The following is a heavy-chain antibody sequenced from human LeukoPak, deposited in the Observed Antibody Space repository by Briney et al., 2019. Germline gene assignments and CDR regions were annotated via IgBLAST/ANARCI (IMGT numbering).Heavy chain of an antibody. Sequence: SETLSLTCTVSGGSISSYYWSWIRQPPGKGLEWIGYIYYSGSTNYNPSLKSRVTISVDTSKNQFSLKLSSVTAADTAVYYCARGGYYDSSGYYYRYRGYYFDYWGQGTLVTVSS. CDR1: GGSISSYY. D-gene: IGHD3-22*01. J-gene: IGHJ4*02. CDR2: IYYSGST. V-gene: IGHV4-59*01. CDR3: ARGGYYDSSGYYYRYRGYYFDY.